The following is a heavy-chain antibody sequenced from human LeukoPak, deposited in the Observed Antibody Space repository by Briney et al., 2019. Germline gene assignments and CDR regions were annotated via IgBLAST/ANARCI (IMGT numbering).Heavy chain of an antibody. Sequence: GASVKVSCKASGYTFTNYGISWVRQAPGQGLEWMGWISAYNGNTNYAQKFQGRVTMTRDTSISTAYMELSSLRSDDTAVYYCARVGKYYDSSGPFDYWGQGTLVTVSS. CDR3: ARVGKYYDSSGPFDY. CDR1: GYTFTNYG. D-gene: IGHD3-22*01. V-gene: IGHV1-18*01. CDR2: ISAYNGNT. J-gene: IGHJ4*02.